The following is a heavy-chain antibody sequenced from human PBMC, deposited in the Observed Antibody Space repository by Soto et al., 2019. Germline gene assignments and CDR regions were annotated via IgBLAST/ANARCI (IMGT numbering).Heavy chain of an antibody. J-gene: IGHJ4*02. Sequence: ASVKVSCKASSYTFTKYGVSWVRQAPGQGLEWMGRIIPILGIANYAQKFQGRATITADKSTSTAYMELSSLRSEDTAVYYCARSISATGTTHYFDYWGQGTLVTVSS. D-gene: IGHD1-1*01. V-gene: IGHV1-69*04. CDR3: ARSISATGTTHYFDY. CDR2: IIPILGIA. CDR1: SYTFTKYG.